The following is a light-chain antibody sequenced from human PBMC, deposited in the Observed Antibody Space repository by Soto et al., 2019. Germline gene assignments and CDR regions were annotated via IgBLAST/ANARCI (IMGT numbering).Light chain of an antibody. Sequence: QSALTQPASVSGSPGQSITISCTGTSSDVGGYNYVSWYQQHPGKAPKLMIYEVSNRPSGVSNRFSGSKAGNTASLTISGLQAEDEADDFCSAYTSSRWDVCGTGTKVTVL. CDR3: SAYTSSRWDV. CDR2: EVS. J-gene: IGLJ1*01. V-gene: IGLV2-14*01. CDR1: SSDVGGYNY.